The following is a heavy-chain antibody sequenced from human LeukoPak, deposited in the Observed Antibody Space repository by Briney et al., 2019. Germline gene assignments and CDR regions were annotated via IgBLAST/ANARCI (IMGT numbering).Heavy chain of an antibody. CDR2: IIPIFGTA. Sequence: SVKVSCKASGGTFSSYAISWVRQAPGQGLEWMGGIIPIFGTANYAQKFQGRVTITADESTSTAYMELSSLRSEDTAVYYCASSIRSSGWPFDYWGQGTLVTVSP. V-gene: IGHV1-69*13. CDR3: ASSIRSSGWPFDY. CDR1: GGTFSSYA. D-gene: IGHD6-19*01. J-gene: IGHJ4*02.